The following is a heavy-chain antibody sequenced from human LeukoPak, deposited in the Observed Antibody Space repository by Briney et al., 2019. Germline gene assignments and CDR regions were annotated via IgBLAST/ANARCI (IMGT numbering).Heavy chain of an antibody. Sequence: SETLSLTCTVSGGSISSYYWSWIRQPPGKGLEWIGYIYYSGSTNYNPSLKSRVTISVDTSKNQFSLKLSSVTAADTAVYYCARHSPPRRGAHHDYWGQGTLVTVSS. CDR2: IYYSGST. V-gene: IGHV4-59*01. D-gene: IGHD1-14*01. CDR3: ARHSPPRRGAHHDY. CDR1: GGSISSYY. J-gene: IGHJ4*02.